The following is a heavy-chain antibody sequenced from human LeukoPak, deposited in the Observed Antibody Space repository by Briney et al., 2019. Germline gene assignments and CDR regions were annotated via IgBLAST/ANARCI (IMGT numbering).Heavy chain of an antibody. Sequence: ASVKVSCKASGYTFTSYDINWVRQATGQGLEWMGWMNPNSGNTGYAQKFQGRVTMTRNTSISTAYMELSSLRSEDTAVYYCARDPSMIRGENTAYFDYWGQGTLVTVSS. CDR1: GYTFTSYD. V-gene: IGHV1-8*01. CDR3: ARDPSMIRGENTAYFDY. CDR2: MNPNSGNT. J-gene: IGHJ4*02. D-gene: IGHD3-10*01.